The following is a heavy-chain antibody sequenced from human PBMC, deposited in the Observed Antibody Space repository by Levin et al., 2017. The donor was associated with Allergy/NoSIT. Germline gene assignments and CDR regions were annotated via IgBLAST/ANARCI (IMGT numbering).Heavy chain of an antibody. J-gene: IGHJ4*02. D-gene: IGHD3-3*01. V-gene: IGHV4-38-2*01. Sequence: SETLSLTCDVSGYSISSGYYWGWIRQSPGKALEWIGSIYHSGSTYYNPSLKSRVTISVDTSKNQFSLKLNSVTAADTAIYYCAGAGTDYDFWSGWRWGQGTLVTVSS. CDR3: AGAGTDYDFWSGWR. CDR2: IYHSGST. CDR1: GYSISSGYY.